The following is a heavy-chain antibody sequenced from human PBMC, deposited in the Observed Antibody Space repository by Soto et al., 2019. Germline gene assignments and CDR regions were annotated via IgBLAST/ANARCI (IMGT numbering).Heavy chain of an antibody. Sequence: SGGSLRLSCAASGFVFSSYGMNWVRQAPGQGLEWVSISTTSDVAKYADSVKGRFTISRDNSKNTLFLQMDSVRAEDTAIYYCANYNVNDGKYYFDSWGQGTLVTVSS. V-gene: IGHV3-23*01. CDR3: ANYNVNDGKYYFDS. CDR1: GFVFSSYG. CDR2: ISTTSDVA. D-gene: IGHD3-10*01. J-gene: IGHJ4*02.